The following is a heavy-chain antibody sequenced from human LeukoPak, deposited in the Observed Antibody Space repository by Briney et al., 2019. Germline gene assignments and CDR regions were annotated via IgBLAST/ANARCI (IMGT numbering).Heavy chain of an antibody. V-gene: IGHV1-69*13. Sequence: ASVKVSCKASGGTFSSYAISWVRQAPGQGLEWMGGFIPIFGTANYAQKFQGRVTITADESTSTAYMELSSLRSEDTAVYYCARVEDCTNGVCLSDAFDIWGQGTMVTVSS. CDR3: ARVEDCTNGVCLSDAFDI. CDR2: FIPIFGTA. J-gene: IGHJ3*02. D-gene: IGHD2-8*01. CDR1: GGTFSSYA.